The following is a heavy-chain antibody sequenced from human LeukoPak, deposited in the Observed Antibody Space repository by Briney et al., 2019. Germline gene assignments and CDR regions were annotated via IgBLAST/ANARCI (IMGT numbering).Heavy chain of an antibody. CDR2: IKQDGSEK. V-gene: IGHV3-7*01. Sequence: PGGSLRLSCAASGFTFSSYWMSWVRQAPGKGLEWVANIKQDGSEKYYVDSVKGRFTISRDNAKNSLYLQMNSPRAEDTAVYYCARGVTPKDFDYWGQGTLVTVSS. CDR3: ARGVTPKDFDY. CDR1: GFTFSSYW. J-gene: IGHJ4*02. D-gene: IGHD4-23*01.